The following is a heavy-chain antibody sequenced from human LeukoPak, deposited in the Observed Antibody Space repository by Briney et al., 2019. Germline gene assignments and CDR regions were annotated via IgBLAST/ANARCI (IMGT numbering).Heavy chain of an antibody. V-gene: IGHV4-34*01. CDR3: GSGCLSLYRRVSSCLPQGDYYYGMAV. CDR1: AGSFSGYY. J-gene: IGHJ6*02. CDR2: INHSGST. Sequence: AETLSLTCAVYAGSFSGYYWGWISQPPGKGLEWIGEINHSGSTNYNPSLKSRVTISVDTSKNQFSLQLRSAVTADTAVYYCGSGCLSLYRRVSSCLPQGDYYYGMAVWGQGTTVTVSS. D-gene: IGHD2-15*01.